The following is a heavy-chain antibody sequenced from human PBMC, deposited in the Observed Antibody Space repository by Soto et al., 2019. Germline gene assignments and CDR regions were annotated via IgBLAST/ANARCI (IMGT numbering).Heavy chain of an antibody. V-gene: IGHV4-4*02. D-gene: IGHD3-10*01. Sequence: SGTLSLTCAVSGVSINSRYWWRWRRPPPGKGLEWIGEIYHSGSTNYNPSLKSRVTISVDKSKNQFSLNLSSVTAADTAVYYCARDQNGSGNYYTRYFDYWGQGTLVTVS. CDR2: IYHSGST. CDR3: ARDQNGSGNYYTRYFDY. J-gene: IGHJ4*02. CDR1: GVSINSRYW.